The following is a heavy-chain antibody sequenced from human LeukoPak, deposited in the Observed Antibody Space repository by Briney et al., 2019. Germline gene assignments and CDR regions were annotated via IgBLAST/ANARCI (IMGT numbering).Heavy chain of an antibody. D-gene: IGHD3-22*01. Sequence: PGGSLRLSCAASGLTFRSYAMSWVRQALGKGLEWVAAISGSGDRTYYPDSVKGRFTISRDNSKNMVYLQMNSLRAEDTAIYYCAKEFDSSGYFDDWGQGTLVTVSS. CDR2: ISGSGDRT. CDR3: AKEFDSSGYFDD. V-gene: IGHV3-23*01. CDR1: GLTFRSYA. J-gene: IGHJ4*02.